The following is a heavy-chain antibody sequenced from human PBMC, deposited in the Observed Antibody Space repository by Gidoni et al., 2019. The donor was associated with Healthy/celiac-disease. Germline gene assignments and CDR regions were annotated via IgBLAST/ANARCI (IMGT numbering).Heavy chain of an antibody. CDR1: GFTFRNAW. CDR3: TTGIVGGSDAFDI. V-gene: IGHV3-15*01. CDR2: IKSKTDGGTT. J-gene: IGHJ3*02. Sequence: EVQLVESGGGLVKPGGSLRLSCAASGFTFRNAWMSWVRQAPGKGLEWVGRIKSKTDGGTTDYAAPVKGRFTISRDDSKNTLYLQMNSLKTEDTAVYYCTTGIVGGSDAFDIWGQGTMVTVSS. D-gene: IGHD1-26*01.